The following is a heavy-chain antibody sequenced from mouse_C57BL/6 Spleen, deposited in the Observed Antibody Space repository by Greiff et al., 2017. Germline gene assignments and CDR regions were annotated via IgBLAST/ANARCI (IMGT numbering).Heavy chain of an antibody. J-gene: IGHJ2*01. CDR1: GYTFTDYN. V-gene: IGHV1-22*01. CDR3: AREVGRHFDY. D-gene: IGHD4-1*01. CDR2: INPNNGGT. Sequence: EVQLQQSGPELVKPGASVKMSCKASGYTFTDYNMHWVKQSHGKSLEWIGYINPNNGGTSYNQKFKGKATLTVNKTSSTAYMELRSLTSEDSAVYYCAREVGRHFDYWGQGTTLTVSS.